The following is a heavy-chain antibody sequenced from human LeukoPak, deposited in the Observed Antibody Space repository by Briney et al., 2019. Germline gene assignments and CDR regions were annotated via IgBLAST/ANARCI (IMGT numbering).Heavy chain of an antibody. D-gene: IGHD1-26*01. CDR2: IFYSGST. Sequence: SETLSLTCTVSGGSISSSSYYWGWIRQPPGKGLEWIGSIFYSGSTYYNPSLKSRVTVSLDTSKNQFSLKLSSVTAADTAVYYCAYIVGATDYWGQGTLVTVSS. J-gene: IGHJ4*02. CDR3: AYIVGATDY. CDR1: GGSISSSSYY. V-gene: IGHV4-39*07.